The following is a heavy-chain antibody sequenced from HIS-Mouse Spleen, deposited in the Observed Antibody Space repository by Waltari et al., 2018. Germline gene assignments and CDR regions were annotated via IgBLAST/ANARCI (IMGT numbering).Heavy chain of an antibody. CDR1: GGSISSSSYY. CDR2: IYYSGST. Sequence: QLQLQESGPGLVKPSATLSLTCTVSGGSISSSSYYLGWIRQPPGNGLEWIGSIYYSGSTYYNPSLKSRVTISVDTSKNQFSLKLSSVTAADTAVYYCAREIPYSSSWYDWYFDLWGRGTLVTVSS. J-gene: IGHJ2*01. D-gene: IGHD6-13*01. CDR3: AREIPYSSSWYDWYFDL. V-gene: IGHV4-39*07.